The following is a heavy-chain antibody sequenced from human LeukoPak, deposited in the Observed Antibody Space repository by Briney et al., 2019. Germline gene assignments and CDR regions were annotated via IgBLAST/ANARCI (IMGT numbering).Heavy chain of an antibody. D-gene: IGHD1-26*01. CDR2: IIPIFGTA. CDR3: ARGRYSIVGATYHDY. J-gene: IGHJ4*02. CDR1: GGTFSSYA. V-gene: IGHV1-69*13. Sequence: SVKVSCRASGGTFSSYAISWVRQAPGQGLEWMGGIIPIFGTANYAQKFQGRVTITADEPRSTAYMELSSLRSEDKAVYYCARGRYSIVGATYHDYWGQGTLVTVSS.